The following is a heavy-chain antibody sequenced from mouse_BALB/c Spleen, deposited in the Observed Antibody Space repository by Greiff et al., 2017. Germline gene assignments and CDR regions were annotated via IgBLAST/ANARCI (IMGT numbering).Heavy chain of an antibody. V-gene: IGHV5-6*01. CDR2: ISSGGSYT. D-gene: IGHD2-10*02. CDR1: GFTFSSYG. J-gene: IGHJ3*01. CDR3: ARPPSVEYCNPWFAY. Sequence: EVKLVESGGDLVKPGGSLKLSCAATGFTFSSYGLSWVRQTPDKRLEWVATISSGGSYTYYPDSVKGRFTISRDNAKNTLYLQMSSLKSEDTAMYYCARPPSVEYCNPWFAYWGQGTLVTVSA.